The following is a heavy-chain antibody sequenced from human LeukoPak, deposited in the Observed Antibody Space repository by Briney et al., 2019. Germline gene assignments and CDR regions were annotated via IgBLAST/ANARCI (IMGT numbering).Heavy chain of an antibody. J-gene: IGHJ4*02. D-gene: IGHD6-13*01. CDR3: ARRQGDTSSWYY. Sequence: SETLSLTCTVSGGSISSSGYYWGWIRQPPGKGLEWIGNIFYSGTTYYNPSLKSRVTISLDTSKNQFPLKLSSATAADTALYYCARRQGDTSSWYYWGQGTLVTVSS. V-gene: IGHV4-39*01. CDR2: IFYSGTT. CDR1: GGSISSSGYY.